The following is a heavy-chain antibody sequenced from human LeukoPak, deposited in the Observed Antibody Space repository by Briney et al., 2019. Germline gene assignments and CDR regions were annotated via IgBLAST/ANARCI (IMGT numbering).Heavy chain of an antibody. CDR1: GGSITTSTYY. J-gene: IGHJ6*04. CDR3: ARDRKYYYHMDV. CDR2: IYSSGST. V-gene: IGHV4-39*07. D-gene: IGHD1-14*01. Sequence: SETPSLTCTVSGGSITTSTYYWAWIRQPPGKGLEWIGSIYSSGSTYYNPSLKSRVTISVDTSKNQFSLNLSSVTAADTAVYYCARDRKYYYHMDVWGKGTTVTVSS.